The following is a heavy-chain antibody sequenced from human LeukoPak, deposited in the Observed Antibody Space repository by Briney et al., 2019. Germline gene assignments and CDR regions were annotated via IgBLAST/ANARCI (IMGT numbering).Heavy chain of an antibody. CDR1: GYTFTGYY. D-gene: IGHD3-16*02. Sequence: GASVKVSCKASGYTFTGYYMHWVRQAPGQGLEWMGRINPNNGATNYAQKLQGRVTITGDTSISTAYMELRSLRSDDTAVYYCARDDYVWGSYRSDAFDIWGQGTMVTVSS. J-gene: IGHJ3*02. CDR3: ARDDYVWGSYRSDAFDI. V-gene: IGHV1-2*06. CDR2: INPNNGAT.